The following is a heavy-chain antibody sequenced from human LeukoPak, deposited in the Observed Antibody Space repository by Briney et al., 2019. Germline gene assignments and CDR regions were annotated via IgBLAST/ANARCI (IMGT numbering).Heavy chain of an antibody. D-gene: IGHD3-22*01. CDR1: GFTFTIYD. Sequence: GGSLRLSCAASGFTFTIYDMHWVRQAPGKGLEWEAFIRYDGNNKYYADSVKGRFTISRDNAKNSLYLQMNSLRAEDTAVYYCARDLYRIVVVPHYFDFWGQGTLVTVSS. CDR3: ARDLYRIVVVPHYFDF. CDR2: IRYDGNNK. V-gene: IGHV3-30*02. J-gene: IGHJ4*02.